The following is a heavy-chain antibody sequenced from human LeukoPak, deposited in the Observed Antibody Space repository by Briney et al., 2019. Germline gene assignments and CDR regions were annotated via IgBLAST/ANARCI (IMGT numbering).Heavy chain of an antibody. V-gene: IGHV4-4*02. CDR2: IYHSGST. Sequence: SETLSLTCAVSGGSISSSNWWSWVRQPPGKGLEWIGEIYHSGSTNYNPSLKSRVTISVDKSKNQFSLKLSSVTAADTAVYYCASLDPGEAVAGTFNFDYWGQGTLVTVSS. CDR1: GGSISSSNW. J-gene: IGHJ4*02. D-gene: IGHD6-19*01. CDR3: ASLDPGEAVAGTFNFDY.